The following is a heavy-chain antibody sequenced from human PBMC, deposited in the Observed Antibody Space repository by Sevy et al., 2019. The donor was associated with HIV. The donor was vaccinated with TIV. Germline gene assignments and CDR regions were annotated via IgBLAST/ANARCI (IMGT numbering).Heavy chain of an antibody. CDR1: GYTFSRSV. J-gene: IGHJ4*02. CDR3: ARGRGIAVAGGVYYSDD. V-gene: IGHV1-18*04. Sequence: ASVKVSCKASGYTFSRSVITWVRQAPGQGLEWMGWISTYNGKTNYSQKFQDRVTMTTDTSTYTAYMELRSLRSDDTAIYFCARGRGIAVAGGVYYSDDWGQGSLVTVSS. D-gene: IGHD6-19*01. CDR2: ISTYNGKT.